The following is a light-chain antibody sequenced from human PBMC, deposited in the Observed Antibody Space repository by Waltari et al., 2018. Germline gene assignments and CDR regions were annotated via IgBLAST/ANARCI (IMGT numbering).Light chain of an antibody. V-gene: IGKV3-11*01. CDR3: QQRSNWPLT. J-gene: IGKJ4*01. CDR1: QSVGSY. CDR2: DAS. Sequence: EIVLTQSPATLSLSPGERATLSCRASQSVGSYLGWYQQKPGQAPRLLIYDASNRATGIPARFSGGGSGTDFTLTISSLEPEDFAVYYCQQRSNWPLTFGGGTKAEIK.